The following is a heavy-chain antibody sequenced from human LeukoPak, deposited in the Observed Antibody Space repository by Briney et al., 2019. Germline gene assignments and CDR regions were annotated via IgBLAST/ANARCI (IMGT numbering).Heavy chain of an antibody. V-gene: IGHV4-4*01. J-gene: IGHJ4*02. CDR2: IYHSGST. D-gene: IGHD2-15*01. CDR3: ARSPQGYCSGGSCYI. CDR1: GGSISSSNW. Sequence: PSETLSLTCAVSGGSISSSNWWSWVRQPPGKGLEWIGEIYHSGSTNYNPSLKSRVTISVDKSKNQFSLKLSSVTAADTAVYCCARSPQGYCSGGSCYIWGQGTLVTVSS.